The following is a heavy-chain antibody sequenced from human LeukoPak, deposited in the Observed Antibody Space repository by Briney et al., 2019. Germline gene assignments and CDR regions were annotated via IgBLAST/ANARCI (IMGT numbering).Heavy chain of an antibody. J-gene: IGHJ4*02. CDR3: AKDIRAYCGGACYLDY. V-gene: IGHV3-30*02. D-gene: IGHD2-21*02. CDR1: GFTFSSYG. Sequence: GGSLRLSCAASGFTFSSYGMHWVRQAPGKGLEWVAFIRYDGSNKYYADSVKGRFTISRDDSKNTLYLQMNSLRAEDTAVYYCAKDIRAYCGGACYLDYWGQRTLVTVSS. CDR2: IRYDGSNK.